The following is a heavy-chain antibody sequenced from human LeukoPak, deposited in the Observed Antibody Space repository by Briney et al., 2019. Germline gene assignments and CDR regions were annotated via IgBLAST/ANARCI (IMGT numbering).Heavy chain of an antibody. D-gene: IGHD3-10*01. J-gene: IGHJ4*02. Sequence: PSETLSLTCTVSGGPISSGDYYWSWIRQPPGKGLEWIGYIYYSGSTYYNPSLKSRVTRSVDTSKNQFSLKLSSVTAADTAVYYCARAPPSVVGELEYYFDYWGQGTLVTVSS. CDR2: IYYSGST. CDR1: GGPISSGDYY. V-gene: IGHV4-30-4*01. CDR3: ARAPPSVVGELEYYFDY.